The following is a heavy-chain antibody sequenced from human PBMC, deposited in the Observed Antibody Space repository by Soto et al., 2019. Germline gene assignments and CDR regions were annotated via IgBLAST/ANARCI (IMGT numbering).Heavy chain of an antibody. J-gene: IGHJ5*02. CDR3: ARGTVAGRSNGFDP. CDR1: GGSISSGGYY. Sequence: QVQLQESGPGLVKPSQTLSLTCTVSGGSISSGGYYWSWIRQHPGKGLEWIGYIYYSGSTYYNPSLTSRVTISVDTSKNQFSLKLSSVTAADTAVYYCARGTVAGRSNGFDPWGQGTLVTVSS. D-gene: IGHD6-19*01. V-gene: IGHV4-31*03. CDR2: IYYSGST.